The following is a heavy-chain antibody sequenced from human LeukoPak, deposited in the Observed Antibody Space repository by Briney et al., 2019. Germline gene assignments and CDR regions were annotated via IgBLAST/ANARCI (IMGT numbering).Heavy chain of an antibody. CDR2: ISGSGGST. V-gene: IGHV3-23*01. Sequence: GGSLRLSCAASGFTFSSYGMSWVRQAPGKGLEWVSGISGSGGSTYYADSVKSRFNISRDNSKNTLYLQMNSLRAEDTAVYYCAKGERGLLWFGELFYYFEYWGQGILVTVSS. J-gene: IGHJ4*02. CDR1: GFTFSSYG. D-gene: IGHD3-10*01. CDR3: AKGERGLLWFGELFYYFEY.